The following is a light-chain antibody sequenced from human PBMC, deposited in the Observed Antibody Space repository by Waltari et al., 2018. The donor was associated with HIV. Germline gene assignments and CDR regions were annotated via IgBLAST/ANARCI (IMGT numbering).Light chain of an antibody. Sequence: QSVLTQPPSASGTPGQRVTISCSGSSSNIGSNYVYWFQQLPGTIPRLLIYKNDQRPAGVPDRVSGSKSGTSASLAISGLRSDDEADYSCVAWDDSLSGLLFGGGTKLTVL. CDR3: VAWDDSLSGLL. CDR1: SSNIGSNY. CDR2: KND. J-gene: IGLJ3*02. V-gene: IGLV1-47*01.